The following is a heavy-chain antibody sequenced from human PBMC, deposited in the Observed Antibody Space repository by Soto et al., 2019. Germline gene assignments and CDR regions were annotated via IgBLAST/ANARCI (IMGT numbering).Heavy chain of an antibody. CDR1: GGTFSSYA. D-gene: IGHD3-10*01. Sequence: QVQLVQSGAEVKKPGSSVKVSCKASGGTFSSYAISWVRQAPGQGLEWMGGIIPIFGTANYAQKFQGRITITAAESTSTAYMELRRPRSEDTDVYDCARGMVRGVIITPHWFDPWGQGTMVTVSS. J-gene: IGHJ5*02. V-gene: IGHV1-69*01. CDR2: IIPIFGTA. CDR3: ARGMVRGVIITPHWFDP.